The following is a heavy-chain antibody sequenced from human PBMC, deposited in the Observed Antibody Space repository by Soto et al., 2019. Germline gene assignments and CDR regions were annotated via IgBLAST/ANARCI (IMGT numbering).Heavy chain of an antibody. CDR3: AKELTNDDSSGHYFDF. Sequence: EVQLVESGGGLVQPGRSLRLSCAASGFTFDDYAMHWVRQAPGKGLEWVSGISRNSGSVGYADSVKGRFTISRDKAKNYLYLQMNSLGAADTAFYYCAKELTNDDSSGHYFDFWCEVTLVTVSS. CDR2: ISRNSGSV. V-gene: IGHV3-9*01. D-gene: IGHD3-22*01. CDR1: GFTFDDYA. J-gene: IGHJ4*02.